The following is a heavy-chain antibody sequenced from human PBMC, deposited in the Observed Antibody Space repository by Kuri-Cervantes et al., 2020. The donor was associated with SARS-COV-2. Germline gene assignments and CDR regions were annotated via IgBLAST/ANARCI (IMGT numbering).Heavy chain of an antibody. D-gene: IGHD2-2*02. V-gene: IGHV1-2*02. J-gene: IGHJ6*02. CDR3: AREGEYQLLYSSGIYYYGMDV. CDR2: INPNSGGT. CDR1: GYTFTGYY. Sequence: ASVKVSCKASGYTFTGYYMHWVRQAPGQGLEWMGWINPNSGGTNYAQKFQGRVTMTRDTSISTAYVELGRLRSDDTAVYYCAREGEYQLLYSSGIYYYGMDVWGQGTTVTVSS.